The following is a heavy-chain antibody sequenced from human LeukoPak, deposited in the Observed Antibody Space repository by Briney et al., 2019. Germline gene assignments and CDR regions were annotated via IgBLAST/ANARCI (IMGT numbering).Heavy chain of an antibody. J-gene: IGHJ4*02. CDR3: ARRSSTSCYEDY. CDR1: GGSISSSNFY. CDR2: INHSGST. Sequence: RTSETLSLTCTVSGGSISSSNFYWGWIRQPPGKGLEWIGEINHSGSTNYNPSLKSRVTISVDTSKNQFSLKLSSVTAADTAVYYCARRSSTSCYEDYWGQGTLVTVPS. V-gene: IGHV4-39*07. D-gene: IGHD2-2*01.